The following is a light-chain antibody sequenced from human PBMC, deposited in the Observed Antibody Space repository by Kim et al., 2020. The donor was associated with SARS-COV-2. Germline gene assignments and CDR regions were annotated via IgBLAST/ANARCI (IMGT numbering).Light chain of an antibody. Sequence: LALSPGESATLSGRASQTVNTYVAWYQQKPGQSPRLLIYEASNRATGIPARFSGSGSGTDFTLSISSLEPEDFAVYYCQQRTNPVTFGGGTKLEI. CDR2: EAS. V-gene: IGKV3-11*01. CDR1: QTVNTY. J-gene: IGKJ4*01. CDR3: QQRTNPVT.